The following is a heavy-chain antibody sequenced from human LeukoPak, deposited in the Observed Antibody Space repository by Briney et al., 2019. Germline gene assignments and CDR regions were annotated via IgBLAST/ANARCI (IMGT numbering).Heavy chain of an antibody. V-gene: IGHV3-64D*09. Sequence: GGSLRLSCSASGFTFSSYAMHWVRQAPGKGLEHVSAISSNGGSTYYADSVKGRFTISRDNSKNTLYLQTSSLRAEDTAVYYCVKGDRGSGWYRGAFDIWGQGTMVTVSS. J-gene: IGHJ3*02. CDR2: ISSNGGST. D-gene: IGHD6-19*01. CDR1: GFTFSSYA. CDR3: VKGDRGSGWYRGAFDI.